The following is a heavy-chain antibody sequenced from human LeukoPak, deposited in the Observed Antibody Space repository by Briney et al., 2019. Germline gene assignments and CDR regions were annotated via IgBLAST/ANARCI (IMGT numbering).Heavy chain of an antibody. Sequence: SETLSLTCTVSGGSISSGGYYWSWIRQPPGKGLEWIGYIYHSGSTYYNPSLKSRVTISVDRSKNQFSLKLSSVTAADTAVYYCARGAIRYSNADLDYYYMDVWGKGTTVTVSS. J-gene: IGHJ6*03. CDR2: IYHSGST. CDR1: GGSISSGGYY. CDR3: ARGAIRYSNADLDYYYMDV. D-gene: IGHD4-11*01. V-gene: IGHV4-30-2*01.